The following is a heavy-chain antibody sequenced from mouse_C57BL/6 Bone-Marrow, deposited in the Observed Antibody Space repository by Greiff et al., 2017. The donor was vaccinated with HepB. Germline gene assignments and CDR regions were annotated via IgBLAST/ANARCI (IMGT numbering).Heavy chain of an antibody. CDR3: TTNYYGY. D-gene: IGHD1-1*01. CDR2: IDPENGDT. CDR1: GFNIKDDY. V-gene: IGHV14-4*01. Sequence: EVQLQESGAELVRPGASVKLSCTASGFNIKDDYMHWVKQRPEQGLEGIGWIDPENGDTEYASKFQGKATITADTSSNTAYLQLSSLTSEDTAVYYCTTNYYGYWGQGTTLTVSS. J-gene: IGHJ2*01.